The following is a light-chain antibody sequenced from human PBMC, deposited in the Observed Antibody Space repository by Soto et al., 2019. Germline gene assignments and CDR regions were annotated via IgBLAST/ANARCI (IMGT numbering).Light chain of an antibody. CDR2: AAS. CDR3: QQTRTYPST. J-gene: IGKJ4*01. Sequence: DIQLTQSPSFLSASVGDRVSITCRASQGIGSYLAWYQQKPGEAPKLLIHAASTLHGGVPSRFSGSGSGTDFTLTITSLQAEDFATYYCQQTRTYPSTFGGGTKVDIK. V-gene: IGKV1-9*01. CDR1: QGIGSY.